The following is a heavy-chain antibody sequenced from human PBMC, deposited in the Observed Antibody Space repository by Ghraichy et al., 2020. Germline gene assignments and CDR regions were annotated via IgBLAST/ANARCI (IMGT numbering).Heavy chain of an antibody. CDR2: IKEDGSEK. CDR3: ARVKGAAAEWYFDL. CDR1: GFIFSGYW. Sequence: GGSLRLSCAASGFIFSGYWMTWVRQAPGKGLEWVANIKEDGSEKYYVDSVKGRFTISRDNAKNSLYLQMNSLRAEDTAVYYCARVKGAAAEWYFDLWGRGTLATVSS. J-gene: IGHJ2*01. V-gene: IGHV3-7*03. D-gene: IGHD6-13*01.